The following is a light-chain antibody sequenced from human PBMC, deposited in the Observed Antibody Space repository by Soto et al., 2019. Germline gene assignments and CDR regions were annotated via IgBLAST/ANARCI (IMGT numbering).Light chain of an antibody. Sequence: EIVLTQSPGTLSLSPGERATLSCRASQSVGSNHLAWYQQKPGQAPRLLIYGVSSRATGIPDRFSGSGSGTDFTLTISRLEPEDFAVYYCQQYDISWTFGQGTKVEIK. CDR1: QSVGSNH. CDR2: GVS. V-gene: IGKV3-20*01. J-gene: IGKJ1*01. CDR3: QQYDISWT.